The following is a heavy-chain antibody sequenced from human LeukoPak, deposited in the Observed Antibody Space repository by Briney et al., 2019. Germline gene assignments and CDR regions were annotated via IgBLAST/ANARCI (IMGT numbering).Heavy chain of an antibody. CDR2: INPNSGGT. V-gene: IGHV1-2*02. CDR3: ARDSSAAGYNWFDP. D-gene: IGHD6-13*01. Sequence: ASVKVSCKASGYTFTSYYMHWVRQAPGQGLEWMGWINPNSGGTNYAQKFQGRVTMTRDTSISTAYMELSRLRSDDTAVYYCARDSSAAGYNWFDPWGQGTLVTVSS. CDR1: GYTFTSYY. J-gene: IGHJ5*02.